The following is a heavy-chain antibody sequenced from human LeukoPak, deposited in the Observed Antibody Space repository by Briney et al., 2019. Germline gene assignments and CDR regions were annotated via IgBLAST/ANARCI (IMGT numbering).Heavy chain of an antibody. V-gene: IGHV3-23*01. CDR3: ARDSSLRLWFRS. CDR1: GFTFSSYA. J-gene: IGHJ4*02. D-gene: IGHD3-10*01. CDR2: ISGSGGGT. Sequence: PGGSLRLSCAASGFTFSSYAMSWVRQAPEKGLEWVSTISGSGGGTYYADSVKGRFTISRDDSKNTVYLQMNSLRAEDTAVYYCARDSSLRLWFRSWGQGTLVTVSS.